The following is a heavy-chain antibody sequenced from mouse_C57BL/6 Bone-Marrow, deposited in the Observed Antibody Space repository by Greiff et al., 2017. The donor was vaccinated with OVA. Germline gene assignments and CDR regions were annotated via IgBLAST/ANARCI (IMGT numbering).Heavy chain of an antibody. D-gene: IGHD2-4*01. J-gene: IGHJ3*01. Sequence: VHVKQPGAELVRPGASVKLSCTASGFNIKDDYMHWVKQRPEQGLEWIGWIDPENGDTEYASKFQGKATITADTSSNTAYLQLSSLTSEDTAVYYCTTYYEYDGAYWGQGTLVTVSA. V-gene: IGHV14-4*01. CDR3: TTYYEYDGAY. CDR1: GFNIKDDY. CDR2: IDPENGDT.